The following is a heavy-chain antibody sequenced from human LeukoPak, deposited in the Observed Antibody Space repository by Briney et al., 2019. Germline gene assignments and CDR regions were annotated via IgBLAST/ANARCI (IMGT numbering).Heavy chain of an antibody. D-gene: IGHD5-18*01. CDR3: ARVDTAMVSFDY. CDR2: IYHSGST. CDR1: GGSISSSNW. J-gene: IGHJ4*02. Sequence: SETLSLTYAVSGGSISSSNWWSWVRQPPGKGLEWIGEIYHSGSTNYNPSLKSRVTISVDKSKNQFSLKLSSVTAADTAVYYCARVDTAMVSFDYWGQGTLVTVSS. V-gene: IGHV4-4*02.